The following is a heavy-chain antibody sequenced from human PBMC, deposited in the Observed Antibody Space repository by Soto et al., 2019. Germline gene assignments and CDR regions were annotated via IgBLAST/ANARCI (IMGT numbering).Heavy chain of an antibody. J-gene: IGHJ3*01. D-gene: IGHD6-13*01. CDR3: ARASDSAYSSSWYSAFDV. CDR2: IYHSGST. V-gene: IGHV4-30-4*01. Sequence: QVQLRESGPGLVKPSQTLSLTCTVSGGSISSGDYFWSWIRQPPGKGLEWIANIYHSGSTHYNPSFRNRVFLSVDPSTNRFSLNLTSVTPADTAVYYCARASDSAYSSSWYSAFDVWGQGTMVTVSS. CDR1: GGSISSGDYF.